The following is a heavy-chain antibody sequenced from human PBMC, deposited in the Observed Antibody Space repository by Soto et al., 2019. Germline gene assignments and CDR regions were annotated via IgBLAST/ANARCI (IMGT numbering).Heavy chain of an antibody. CDR1: GFTFSSYA. CDR2: ISGSGGST. J-gene: IGHJ4*02. Sequence: EVQLLESGEGLVQPGGSLRLSCAASGFTFSSYAMSWVRQAPGKGLEWVSAISGSGGSTYYADSVKGRFTISGDNSKHTLYLQMNSLRADDTAVYYCAESTRTTVIPGAGDYWGQGTLVTVSS. V-gene: IGHV3-23*01. CDR3: AESTRTTVIPGAGDY. D-gene: IGHD4-17*01.